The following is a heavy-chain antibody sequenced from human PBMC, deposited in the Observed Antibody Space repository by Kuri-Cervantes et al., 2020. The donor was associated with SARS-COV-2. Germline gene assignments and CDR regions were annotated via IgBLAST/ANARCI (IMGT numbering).Heavy chain of an antibody. D-gene: IGHD2-2*01. J-gene: IGHJ6*01. V-gene: IGHV3-23*01. CDR2: ISGSGGST. CDR1: GFTFSSYA. Sequence: LSLTCAASGFTFSSYAMSWVRQAPGKGLEWVSAISGSGGSTYYADSVKGRFTISRDNSKNTLYLQMNSLRPEDTAVYYCTRLPESITTSPYGMDVWGQGTTVTVSS. CDR3: TRLPESITTSPYGMDV.